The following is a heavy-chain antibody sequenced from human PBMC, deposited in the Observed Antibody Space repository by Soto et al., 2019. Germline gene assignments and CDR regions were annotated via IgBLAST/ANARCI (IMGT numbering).Heavy chain of an antibody. CDR3: ARDRSNSPDYFDY. CDR2: IYYTGRT. CDR1: GDSISSYDYY. Sequence: TSETLSLTCTVSGDSISSYDYYWSWIRQPPGKGLEWVGYIYYTGRTSYNPSLESRLTISIDTSKNHFSLKLSSVSAAGTAVYYCARDRSNSPDYFDYWGQGALVTVSS. V-gene: IGHV4-30-4*01. J-gene: IGHJ4*02. D-gene: IGHD6-6*01.